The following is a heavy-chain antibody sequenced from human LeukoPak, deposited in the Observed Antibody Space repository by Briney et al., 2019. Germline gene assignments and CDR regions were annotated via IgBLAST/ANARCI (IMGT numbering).Heavy chain of an antibody. CDR3: AKGAYYDSSGSFDY. CDR2: ISGSGGST. V-gene: IGHV3-23*01. J-gene: IGHJ4*02. D-gene: IGHD3-22*01. Sequence: SGGSLRLSCAASGFTFGCYAMSWVRQAPGRVLESVSAISGSGGSTYSEDAVKGRFTITRDNSKNTLYLQMNSLRAEDTAVYYCAKGAYYDSSGSFDYWGQGTLVSVSS. CDR1: GFTFGCYA.